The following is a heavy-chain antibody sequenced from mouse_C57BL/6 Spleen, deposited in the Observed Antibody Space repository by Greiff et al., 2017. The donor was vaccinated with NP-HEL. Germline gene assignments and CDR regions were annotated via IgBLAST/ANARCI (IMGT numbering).Heavy chain of an antibody. V-gene: IGHV10-1*01. J-gene: IGHJ3*01. CDR1: GFSFNTYA. Sequence: DVKLVESGGGLVQPKGSLKLSCAASGFSFNTYAMNWVRQAPGKGVEWVARIRSKSNNYATYYADSVKDRFTISRDDSESMLYLQMNNLKTEDTAMYYCVRQGTTNAYWGQGTLVTVSA. D-gene: IGHD1-1*01. CDR2: IRSKSNNYAT. CDR3: VRQGTTNAY.